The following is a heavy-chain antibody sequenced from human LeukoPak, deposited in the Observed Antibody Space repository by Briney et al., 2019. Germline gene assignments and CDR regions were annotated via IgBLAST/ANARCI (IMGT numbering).Heavy chain of an antibody. CDR3: ARGPSRRGYGSGSRYYYYYGMDV. V-gene: IGHV4-39*01. J-gene: IGHJ6*04. Sequence: PSETLSLTCTVSGGSISNSNYYWGWIRQPPGKGLEWIGSIYYSGSTYYNPSLKSRVTISVDTSKNQFSLKLSSVTAADTAVYYCARGPSRRGYGSGSRYYYYYGMDVWGKGTTVTVSS. D-gene: IGHD3-10*01. CDR2: IYYSGST. CDR1: GGSISNSNYY.